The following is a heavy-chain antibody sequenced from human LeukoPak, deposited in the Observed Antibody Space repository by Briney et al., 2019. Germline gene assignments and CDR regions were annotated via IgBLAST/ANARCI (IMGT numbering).Heavy chain of an antibody. CDR2: IYSGGAA. CDR1: GFTVSSTH. D-gene: IGHD6-19*01. J-gene: IGHJ4*02. V-gene: IGHV3-66*01. CDR3: ARVAVAYFDY. Sequence: GGSLRLSCAASGFTVSSTHMGWVRQAPGKGLEWVSVIYSGGAAYYPDSVKGRFTISRDLSKNTLYLQMNDLRAEDTAVYYCARVAVAYFDYWGQGTLVTVSS.